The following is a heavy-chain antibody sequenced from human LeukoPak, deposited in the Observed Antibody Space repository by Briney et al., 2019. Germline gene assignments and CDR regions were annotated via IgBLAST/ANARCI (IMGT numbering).Heavy chain of an antibody. V-gene: IGHV3-23*01. J-gene: IGHJ4*02. D-gene: IGHD2-2*01. CDR1: GFSFSSHG. Sequence: GGTLRLSCAASGFSFSSHGMSWVRQAPGKGLEWVSGIIGGAGGTYYADSVKGRFTISRDNAKNTLYLQMNSLRADDTSVYYCAHGSMYQLDYWGQGTLVTVSS. CDR2: IIGGAGGT. CDR3: AHGSMYQLDY.